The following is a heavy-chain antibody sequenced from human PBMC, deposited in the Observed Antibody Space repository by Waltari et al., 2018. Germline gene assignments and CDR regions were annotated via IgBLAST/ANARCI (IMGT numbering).Heavy chain of an antibody. J-gene: IGHJ3*01. CDR1: GGSITSNSHY. Sequence: QLQLQESGPGLGKPSETLSLTCIVSGGSITSNSHYWAWIRQPPGQGLEWIGTMSYNGATYSSPSLKSRVTVSRDTSKNHLSLKLGSVTAADTAVYYCATYIGASIGTAAFDVWGQGTMVTVSS. D-gene: IGHD5-12*01. V-gene: IGHV4-39*02. CDR2: MSYNGAT. CDR3: ATYIGASIGTAAFDV.